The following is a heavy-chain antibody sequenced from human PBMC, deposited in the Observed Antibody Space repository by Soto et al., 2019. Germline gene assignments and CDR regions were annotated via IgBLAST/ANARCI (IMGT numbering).Heavy chain of an antibody. V-gene: IGHV3-11*01. CDR1: GFTFSDYY. Sequence: QVQLVESGGGLVKPGGSLRLSCEASGFTFSDYYMSWIRQAPGKGLKWVSYISTNSITIYYADSLKGRFPISRDHXRNSRYLEKKSMRAKDRDMYYCASARAGSAMSFDSWGQGTLVAVSS. D-gene: IGHD2-15*01. CDR3: ASARAGSAMSFDS. CDR2: ISTNSITI. J-gene: IGHJ4*02.